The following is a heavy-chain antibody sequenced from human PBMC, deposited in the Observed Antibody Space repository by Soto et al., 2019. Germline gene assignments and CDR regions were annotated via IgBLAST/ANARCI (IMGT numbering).Heavy chain of an antibody. CDR1: GFTFSNSW. J-gene: IGHJ4*02. CDR2: INADGTST. V-gene: IGHV3-74*01. CDR3: VKVLARGVGVPRFYFDS. Sequence: PGGSLRLSCAASGFTFSNSWMHWVRQVSGKGLEWVSRINADGTSTSYADSVKGRFTISRDNAKNTLYLRVNSLRAEDTAVYYCVKVLARGVGVPRFYFDSWGQGALVTVS. D-gene: IGHD2-2*01.